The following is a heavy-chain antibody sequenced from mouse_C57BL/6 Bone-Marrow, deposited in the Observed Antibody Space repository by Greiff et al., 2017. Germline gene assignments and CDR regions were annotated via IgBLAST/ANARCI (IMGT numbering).Heavy chain of an antibody. CDR1: GFTFSDYG. CDR2: ISSGSSTI. Sequence: EVTLEESGGGLVKPGGSLKLSCAASGFTFSDYGMHWVRQAPEKGLEWVAYISSGSSTIYSADTVKGRFTISRDNAKNTLFLQMTSLRSEDTAMYYCAKDYGSSFDYWGQGTTLTVSS. V-gene: IGHV5-17*01. J-gene: IGHJ2*01. CDR3: AKDYGSSFDY. D-gene: IGHD1-1*01.